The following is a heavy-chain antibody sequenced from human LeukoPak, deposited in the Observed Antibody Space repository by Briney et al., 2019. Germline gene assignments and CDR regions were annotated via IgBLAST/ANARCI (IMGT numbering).Heavy chain of an antibody. J-gene: IGHJ4*02. CDR2: IYYSGST. CDR3: ARAGGRGRVDY. V-gene: IGHV4-59*01. CDR1: GGSISSYY. D-gene: IGHD1-26*01. Sequence: PSETLSLTCTVPGGSISSYYWSWIRQPPGKGLEWIGYIYYSGSTNYNPSLKSRVTISVDTSKNQFSLKLSSVTAADTAVYYCARAGGRGRVDYWGQGTLVTVSS.